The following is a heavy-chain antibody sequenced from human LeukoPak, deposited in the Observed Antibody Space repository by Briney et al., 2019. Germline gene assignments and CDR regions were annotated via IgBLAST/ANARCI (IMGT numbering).Heavy chain of an antibody. CDR3: SSGTDYYDYGMDV. J-gene: IGHJ6*02. D-gene: IGHD1-26*01. V-gene: IGHV3-73*01. CDR1: GSAFSGST. Sequence: GGSLRLSCAASGSAFSGSTVHWVRRASGKGLEWVGRIRSKPSSYATVYAESVKGRFTISRDDSKNKAYLQMNSLKTEDTAVYYCSSGTDYYDYGMDVWGQGTTISVSS. CDR2: IRSKPSSYAT.